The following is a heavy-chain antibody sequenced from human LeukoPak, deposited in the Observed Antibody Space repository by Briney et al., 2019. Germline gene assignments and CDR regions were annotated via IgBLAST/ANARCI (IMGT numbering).Heavy chain of an antibody. Sequence: GGSLRLSCAVSGFTFSSYWMHWVRQDPGKGLVWVSRINTDGSSTSYADSVKGRFTISRDNAKNSLYLQMNSLRAEDTALYYCAKGYNWNYWSYMDVWGKGTTVTVSS. CDR2: INTDGSST. CDR1: GFTFSSYW. CDR3: AKGYNWNYWSYMDV. J-gene: IGHJ6*03. V-gene: IGHV3-74*01. D-gene: IGHD1-20*01.